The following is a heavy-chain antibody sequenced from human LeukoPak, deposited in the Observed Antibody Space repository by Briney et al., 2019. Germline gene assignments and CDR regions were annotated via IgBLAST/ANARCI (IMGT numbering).Heavy chain of an antibody. CDR2: IYNSGRT. D-gene: IGHD1-14*01. V-gene: IGHV4-59*08. CDR3: ARHGTISSESYFDY. Sequence: PSEPLSLICSLCGGPDSRYYWSCIRQSTGKGLEWIGYIYNSGRTNYNPSLKSRVTGFVDTSKNQVSLRLSSVTAADTAVYYCARHGTISSESYFDYWGQGALVTVSS. J-gene: IGHJ4*02. CDR1: GGPDSRYY.